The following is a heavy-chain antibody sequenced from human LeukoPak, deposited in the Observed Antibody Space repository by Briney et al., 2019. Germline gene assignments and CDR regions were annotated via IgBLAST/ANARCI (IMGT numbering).Heavy chain of an antibody. Sequence: GGSLRLSCAASGFTFSSYAMSWVRQAPGKGLEWVSAISGSGGSTYYADSAKGRFTISRDNSKNTLYLQMNSLRVEDTAVYYCAKDRRVGATAYYFDYWGQGTLVTVSS. V-gene: IGHV3-23*01. CDR3: AKDRRVGATAYYFDY. J-gene: IGHJ4*02. D-gene: IGHD1-26*01. CDR2: ISGSGGST. CDR1: GFTFSSYA.